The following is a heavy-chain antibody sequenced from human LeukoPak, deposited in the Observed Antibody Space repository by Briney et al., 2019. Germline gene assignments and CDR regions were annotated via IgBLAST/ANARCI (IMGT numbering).Heavy chain of an antibody. Sequence: GGSLRLSCAASGFIFNDYSMNWVRQAPGKGLEWVSYISSGGSTIYYVDSVRGRFTIPRDNVKNLLYLQMSSLRVEDTAVYYCARGEQQMTTMSIDYWGQGALVTVSS. D-gene: IGHD5-24*01. CDR2: ISSGGSTI. J-gene: IGHJ4*02. V-gene: IGHV3-48*01. CDR1: GFIFNDYS. CDR3: ARGEQQMTTMSIDY.